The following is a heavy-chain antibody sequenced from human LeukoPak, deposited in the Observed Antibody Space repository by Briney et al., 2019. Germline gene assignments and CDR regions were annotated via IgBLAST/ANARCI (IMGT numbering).Heavy chain of an antibody. D-gene: IGHD6-13*01. Sequence: PSETLSLTCTVSGGSISSSSNCWGRIRQPPGKGLEWIRSINYGGTSYYNPSRKSRVTISADTSKSQFSLKLSSVTSADTAVYYCARRHSSSWYPGYDYWGQGTLVTVSS. CDR2: INYGGTS. J-gene: IGHJ4*02. V-gene: IGHV4-39*01. CDR1: GGSISSSSNC. CDR3: ARRHSSSWYPGYDY.